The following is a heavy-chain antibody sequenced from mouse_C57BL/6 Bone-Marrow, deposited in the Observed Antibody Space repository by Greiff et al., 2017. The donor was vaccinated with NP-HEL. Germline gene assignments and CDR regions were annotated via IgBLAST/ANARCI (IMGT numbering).Heavy chain of an antibody. D-gene: IGHD1-1*01. CDR3: AREGIGTTVVATDWYFDV. CDR2: IDPSDSYT. CDR1: GYTFTSYW. Sequence: VQLQQSGAELVMPGASVKLSCKASGYTFTSYWMHWVKQRPGQGLEWIGEIDPSDSYTNYNQKSKGKSTLTVDKSSSTAYMQLSSLTSEDSAVYYCAREGIGTTVVATDWYFDVWGTGTTVTVSS. V-gene: IGHV1-69*01. J-gene: IGHJ1*03.